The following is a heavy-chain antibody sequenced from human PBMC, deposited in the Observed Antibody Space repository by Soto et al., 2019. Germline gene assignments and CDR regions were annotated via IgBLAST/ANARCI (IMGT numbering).Heavy chain of an antibody. V-gene: IGHV1-18*01. D-gene: IGHD6-19*01. Sequence: QVQLVQSGAEVKKPGASVKVSCKASGYTFTSYGISWVRQAPGQGLEWMGWISAYNGNTNYAQKLQGRVTMTTDTSTSTGYMGLRRLGSDDTAVYYCARVRVYSRGWYLRRNFDYWGQGTLVTVSS. CDR3: ARVRVYSRGWYLRRNFDY. CDR1: GYTFTSYG. J-gene: IGHJ4*02. CDR2: ISAYNGNT.